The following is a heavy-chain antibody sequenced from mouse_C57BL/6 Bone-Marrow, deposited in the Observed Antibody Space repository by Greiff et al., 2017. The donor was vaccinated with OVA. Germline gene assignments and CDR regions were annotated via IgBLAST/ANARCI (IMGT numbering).Heavy chain of an antibody. J-gene: IGHJ4*01. V-gene: IGHV14-4*01. CDR1: GFNIKDDY. D-gene: IGHD1-1*01. Sequence: VQLQQSGAELVRPGASVKLSCTASGFNIKDDYMHWVKQRPEQGLEWIGWIDPKNGDTEYASKFQGKATITADTSSNTAYLQLSSLTSEDTAVYDCTTRITTVVDDTMDYWGQGTSVTVSS. CDR3: TTRITTVVDDTMDY. CDR2: IDPKNGDT.